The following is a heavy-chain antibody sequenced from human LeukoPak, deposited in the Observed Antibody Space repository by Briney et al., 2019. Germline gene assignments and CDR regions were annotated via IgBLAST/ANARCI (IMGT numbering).Heavy chain of an antibody. CDR1: GVAIRGDTYY. CDR2: YHIGNT. Sequence: SETLSLTCTVSGVAIRGDTYYWGWIRQPPGKGLEWIGNYHIGNTYYNPSLKSRVTISEDTSKNQLSLRLNSVTAADTAVYYCARLWDRTGLYFYYYMDVWGEETTVTVSS. D-gene: IGHD3-22*01. J-gene: IGHJ6*03. CDR3: ARLWDRTGLYFYYYMDV. V-gene: IGHV4-39*01.